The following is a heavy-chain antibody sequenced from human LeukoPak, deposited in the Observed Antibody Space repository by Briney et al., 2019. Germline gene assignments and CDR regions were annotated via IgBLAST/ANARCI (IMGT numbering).Heavy chain of an antibody. Sequence: GSPRLSCAASGFTFSDYYMSWIRQAPGKGLEWVSYISSSSSYTNYADSVKGRFTISRDNAKNSLYLQMNSLRAEDTAVYYCARDEASGSYGIWGQGTMVTVSS. CDR3: ARDEASGSYGI. V-gene: IGHV3-11*06. D-gene: IGHD1-26*01. J-gene: IGHJ3*02. CDR2: ISSSSSYT. CDR1: GFTFSDYY.